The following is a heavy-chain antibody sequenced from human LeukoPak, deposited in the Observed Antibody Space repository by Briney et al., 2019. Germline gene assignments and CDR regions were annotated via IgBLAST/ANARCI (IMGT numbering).Heavy chain of an antibody. CDR2: IWYDGSNK. Sequence: GRSLGLSCAASGFTFSSYGMHWVRQAPGKGLEWVAVIWYDGSNKYYADSVKGRFTISRDNSKNTLYLQMNSLRAEDTAVYYCARKLGEYFDYWGQGTLVTVSS. CDR1: GFTFSSYG. CDR3: ARKLGEYFDY. V-gene: IGHV3-33*01. J-gene: IGHJ4*02. D-gene: IGHD3-10*01.